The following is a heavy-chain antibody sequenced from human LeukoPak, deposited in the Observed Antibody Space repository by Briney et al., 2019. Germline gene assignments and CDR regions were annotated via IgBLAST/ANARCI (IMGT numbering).Heavy chain of an antibody. D-gene: IGHD1-1*01. J-gene: IGHJ3*01. Sequence: PSETLSLTCSVSGGSIISYYWSWIRQPPGKGLEWIGYIYYSGSTNYNPSLKRRVTISKDTSKNQFSLKLTSVTAADTAVYYCARSNWNDVGVDWGQGTMVTVSS. CDR1: GGSIISYY. CDR2: IYYSGST. V-gene: IGHV4-59*08. CDR3: ARSNWNDVGVD.